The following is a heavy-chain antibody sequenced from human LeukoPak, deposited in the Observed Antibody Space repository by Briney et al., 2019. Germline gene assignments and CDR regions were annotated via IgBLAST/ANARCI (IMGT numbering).Heavy chain of an antibody. J-gene: IGHJ1*01. D-gene: IGHD6-19*01. CDR2: IYSGGST. Sequence: GSLRLSCAASGFTFSSYAMSWVRQAPGKGLEWVSVIYSGGSTYYADSVKGRFTISRDNSKNTLYLQMNSLRAEDTAVYYCASSYSSGWYLYFQHWGQGTLVTVSS. CDR1: GFTFSSYA. CDR3: ASSYSSGWYLYFQH. V-gene: IGHV3-53*01.